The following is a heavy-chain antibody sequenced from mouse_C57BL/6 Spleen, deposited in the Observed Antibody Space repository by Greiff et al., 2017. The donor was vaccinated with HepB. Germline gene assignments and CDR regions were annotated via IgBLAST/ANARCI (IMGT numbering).Heavy chain of an antibody. Sequence: QVHVKQPGAELVRPGSSVKLSCKASGYTFTSYWMHWVKQRPIQGLEWIGNIDPSDSETHYNQKFKDKATLTVDKSSSTAYMQLSSLTSEDSAVYYCARHYSNYGVLYYFDYWGQGTTLTVSS. D-gene: IGHD2-5*01. V-gene: IGHV1-52*01. CDR1: GYTFTSYW. J-gene: IGHJ2*01. CDR2: IDPSDSET. CDR3: ARHYSNYGVLYYFDY.